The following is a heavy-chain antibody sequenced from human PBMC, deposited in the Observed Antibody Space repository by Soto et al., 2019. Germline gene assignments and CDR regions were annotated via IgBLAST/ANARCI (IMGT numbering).Heavy chain of an antibody. J-gene: IGHJ6*02. Sequence: SVKVSCKASGDTFSSYAINWVRQAPGQGLEWMGGIIPMFGTANYAQKFKGRVTITAGESTSTVYMELSSLRSEDTAVYYCARGEYCTNGVCSYYYYGMDVWGQGTTVTVSS. CDR3: ARGEYCTNGVCSYYYYGMDV. CDR1: GDTFSSYA. CDR2: IIPMFGTA. V-gene: IGHV1-69*13. D-gene: IGHD2-8*01.